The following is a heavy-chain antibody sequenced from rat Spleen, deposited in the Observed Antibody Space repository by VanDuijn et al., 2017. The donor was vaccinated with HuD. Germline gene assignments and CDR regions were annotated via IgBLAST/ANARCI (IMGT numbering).Heavy chain of an antibody. Sequence: EVQLVESGGGLVRPGRSLKLSCVASGFTFNNYWMTWIRQAPGKGLEWIASITHTGGSTYYPDSVKGRFTISRDNAKNTLYLQMDSLRSEDTATYYCARLATRVPNWFAYWGQGTLVTVSS. V-gene: IGHV5-31*01. J-gene: IGHJ3*01. CDR3: ARLATRVPNWFAY. D-gene: IGHD1-4*01. CDR1: GFTFNNYW. CDR2: ITHTGGST.